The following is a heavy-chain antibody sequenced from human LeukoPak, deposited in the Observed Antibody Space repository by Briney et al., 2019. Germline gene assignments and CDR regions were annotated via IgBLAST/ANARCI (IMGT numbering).Heavy chain of an antibody. CDR2: INHSGST. J-gene: IGHJ4*02. D-gene: IGHD6-19*01. Sequence: PSETLSPTCAVYGGSFSGYYWSWIRQPPGKGLEWIGEINHSGSTNYNPSLKSRVTISVDTSKNQFSLKLSSVTAADTAVYYCARHYSSGYLYYFDYWGQGTLVTVSS. V-gene: IGHV4-34*01. CDR3: ARHYSSGYLYYFDY. CDR1: GGSFSGYY.